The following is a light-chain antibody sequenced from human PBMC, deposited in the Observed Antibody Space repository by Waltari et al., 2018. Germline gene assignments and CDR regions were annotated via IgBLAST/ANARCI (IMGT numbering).Light chain of an antibody. J-gene: IGLJ2*01. Sequence: QSALTQPASVSGSPGQSVTIFCAGTSNDVGGYNSVSWYQEHPGQAPRVIIYDVSDRPSGVSDRSSASKSGNTASLTISGLQAEDEADYYCSSQSSNDVVLFGGGTKLTVL. CDR3: SSQSSNDVVL. CDR2: DVS. V-gene: IGLV2-14*01. CDR1: SNDVGGYNS.